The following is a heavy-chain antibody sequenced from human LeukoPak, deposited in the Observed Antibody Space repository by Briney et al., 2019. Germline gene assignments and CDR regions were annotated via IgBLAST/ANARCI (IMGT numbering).Heavy chain of an antibody. J-gene: IGHJ4*02. CDR1: GFTFSSYG. D-gene: IGHD6-13*01. CDR2: ISYDGSNK. CDR3: ARVGAAAGRD. V-gene: IGHV3-30*03. Sequence: GGSLRLSCAASGFTFSSYGMHWVRQAPGKGLEWVAVISYDGSNKYYADSVKGRFTISRDNSKNTLYLQMNSLRAEDTAVYYCARVGAAAGRDWGQGTLVTVSS.